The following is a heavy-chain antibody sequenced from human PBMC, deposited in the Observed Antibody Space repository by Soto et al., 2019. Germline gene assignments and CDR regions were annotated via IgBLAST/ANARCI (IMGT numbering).Heavy chain of an antibody. D-gene: IGHD1-26*01. Sequence: ASVKVSCKASGYTFTSYAMHWVRQAPGQGLEWMGWINAGNGNTKYSQKFQGRVTITRDTSASTAYMELSSLRSEDTAVYYCARGIVGATQVFDYWGQGTLVTVSS. V-gene: IGHV1-3*01. CDR2: INAGNGNT. CDR3: ARGIVGATQVFDY. CDR1: GYTFTSYA. J-gene: IGHJ4*02.